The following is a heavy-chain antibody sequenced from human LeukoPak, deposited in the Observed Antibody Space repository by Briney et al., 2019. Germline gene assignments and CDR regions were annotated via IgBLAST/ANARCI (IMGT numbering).Heavy chain of an antibody. CDR2: ISYDGSNK. D-gene: IGHD3-3*01. CDR3: AKAHDFWSGYYDY. CDR1: GFTFSSYA. Sequence: GGSLRLSCAASGFTFSSYAMHWVRQAPGKGLEWVAVISYDGSNKYYADSVKGRFTISRDNSKNTLYLQMNSLRAEDTAVYYCAKAHDFWSGYYDYWGQGTLVTVSS. V-gene: IGHV3-30-3*01. J-gene: IGHJ4*02.